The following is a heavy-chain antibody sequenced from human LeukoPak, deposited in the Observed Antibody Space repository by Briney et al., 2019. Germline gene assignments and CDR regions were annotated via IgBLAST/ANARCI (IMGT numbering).Heavy chain of an antibody. J-gene: IGHJ5*02. D-gene: IGHD3-10*01. CDR2: INPNSGGT. Sequence: VASVKVSCKASGYTFTGYYMHWVRQAPGQGLEWMGWINPNSGGTNYAQKFQGRVTMTRDTSISTAYLQWSSLKASDTAMYYCARTTMVRGVIPWFDPWGQGTLVTVSS. CDR3: ARTTMVRGVIPWFDP. CDR1: GYTFTGYY. V-gene: IGHV1-2*02.